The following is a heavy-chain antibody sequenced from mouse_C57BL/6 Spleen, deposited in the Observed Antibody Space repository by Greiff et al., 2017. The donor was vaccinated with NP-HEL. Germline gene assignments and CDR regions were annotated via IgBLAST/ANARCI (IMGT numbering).Heavy chain of an antibody. CDR1: GYTFTDYN. J-gene: IGHJ3*01. Sequence: EVQLQQSGPELVKPGASVKIPCKASGYTFTDYNMDWVKQSHGKSLEWIGDINPNNGGTIYNQKFKGKATLTVDKSSSTAYMELRSLTSEDTAVYYCARRDYYGPTWFAYWGQGTLVTVSA. CDR2: INPNNGGT. CDR3: ARRDYYGPTWFAY. V-gene: IGHV1-18*01. D-gene: IGHD1-2*01.